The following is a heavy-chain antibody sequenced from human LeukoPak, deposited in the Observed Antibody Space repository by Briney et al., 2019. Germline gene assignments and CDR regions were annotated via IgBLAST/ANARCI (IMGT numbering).Heavy chain of an antibody. CDR2: IYYSGST. D-gene: IGHD6-19*01. CDR3: AREKIAVAGTVDY. V-gene: IGHV4-30-4*08. J-gene: IGHJ4*02. CDR1: GGSISSYY. Sequence: SETLSLTCTVSGGSISSYYWSWIRQPPGKGLEWIGYIYYSGSTYYNPSLKSRVTISVDTSKNQFSLKLSSVTAADTAVYYCAREKIAVAGTVDYWGQGTLVTVSS.